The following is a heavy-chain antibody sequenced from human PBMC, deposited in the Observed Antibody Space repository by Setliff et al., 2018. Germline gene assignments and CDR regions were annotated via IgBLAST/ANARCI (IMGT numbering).Heavy chain of an antibody. Sequence: GASVKVSCKASGGTFSSYAISWVRQAPGQGLEWMGGIIPIFGTANYAQKFQGRVTITTDESTSTAYMELSSLRSEDTAVYYCASLYYGSGSPTLDVWGKGTTVTVSS. CDR1: GGTFSSYA. CDR3: ASLYYGSGSPTLDV. V-gene: IGHV1-69*05. CDR2: IIPIFGTA. D-gene: IGHD3-10*01. J-gene: IGHJ6*04.